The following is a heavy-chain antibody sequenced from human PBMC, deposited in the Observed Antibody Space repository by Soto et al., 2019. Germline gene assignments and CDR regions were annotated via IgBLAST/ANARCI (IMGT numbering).Heavy chain of an antibody. CDR2: IGGSGVIT. CDR3: AKDPNGDYVGAFDS. D-gene: IGHD4-17*01. J-gene: IGHJ4*02. V-gene: IGHV3-23*01. Sequence: LRLSCRASGFSFSSFAMTWVRQAPGKGLEWVSSIGGSGVITYYADSVKGRFTISRDNSRNTLFLHMNSLRADGTAVYHCAKDPNGDYVGAFDSWGQGTLVTVS. CDR1: GFSFSSFA.